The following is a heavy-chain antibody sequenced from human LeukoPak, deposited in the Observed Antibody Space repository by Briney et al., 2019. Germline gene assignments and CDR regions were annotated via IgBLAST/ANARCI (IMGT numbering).Heavy chain of an antibody. V-gene: IGHV4-30-2*01. J-gene: IGHJ4*02. CDR2: IYHSGST. D-gene: IGHD6-13*01. CDR3: ARVDIRSIAAAGPNFDY. CDR1: GGSISSGGYY. Sequence: SETLSLTCTVSGGSISSGGYYWSWIRQPPGKGLEWIGYIYHSGSTDYNPSLKSRVTISVDTSKNQFSLKLSSVTAADTAVYYCARVDIRSIAAAGPNFDYWGQGTLVTVSS.